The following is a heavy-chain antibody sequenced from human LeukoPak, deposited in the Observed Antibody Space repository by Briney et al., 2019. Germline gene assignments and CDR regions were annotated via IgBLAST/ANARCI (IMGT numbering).Heavy chain of an antibody. CDR3: ARDRSGSGSETYYYYYMDV. J-gene: IGHJ6*03. V-gene: IGHV4-39*07. D-gene: IGHD3-10*01. Sequence: SETLSLTCTVSGGSISSSSYYWGWIRQPPGKGLEWIGSIYYSGSTYYNPSLKSRVTISVDTSKNQFSLKLSSVTAADTAVYYCARDRSGSGSETYYYYYMDVWGKGTTVTISS. CDR2: IYYSGST. CDR1: GGSISSSSYY.